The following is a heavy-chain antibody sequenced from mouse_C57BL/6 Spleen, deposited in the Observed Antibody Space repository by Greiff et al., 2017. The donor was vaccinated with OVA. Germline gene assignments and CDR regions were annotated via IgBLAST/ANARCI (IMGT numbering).Heavy chain of an antibody. V-gene: IGHV1-55*01. J-gene: IGHJ1*03. D-gene: IGHD1-1*01. CDR1: GYTFTSYW. Sequence: QVQLQQPGAELVKPGASVKMSCKASGYTFTSYWITWVKQRPGQGLEWIGDIYPGSGSTNYNEKFKSKATLTVDTSSSTAYMQLSSLTSEDSAVYYCARWYYYGSSYWYFDVWGTGTTVTVSS. CDR2: IYPGSGST. CDR3: ARWYYYGSSYWYFDV.